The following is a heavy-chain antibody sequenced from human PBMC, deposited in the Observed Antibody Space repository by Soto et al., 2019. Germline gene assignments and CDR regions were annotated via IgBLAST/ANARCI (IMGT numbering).Heavy chain of an antibody. CDR3: AREGVTGYYYYMDV. CDR2: INPNSGGT. V-gene: IGHV1-2*04. CDR1: GYTFTSYG. D-gene: IGHD4-4*01. Sequence: GASVKVSCKASGYTFTSYGISWVRQAPGQGLEWMGWINPNSGGTNYAQKFQGWVTMTRDTSISTAYMELSRLRSDDTAVYYCAREGVTGYYYYMDVWGKGTTVTVSS. J-gene: IGHJ6*03.